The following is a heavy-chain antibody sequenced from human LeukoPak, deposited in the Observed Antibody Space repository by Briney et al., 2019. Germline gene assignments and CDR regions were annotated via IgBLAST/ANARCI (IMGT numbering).Heavy chain of an antibody. CDR2: ISYSGTT. J-gene: IGHJ3*02. CDR1: SASITSSPYF. Sequence: SETLSLTCTVSSASITSSPYFWGWIRQSPGKGLEWIGSISYSGTTYYNPSLKSRVTISVDTSKNQFSLKLSSVTAADTAVYYCARSDGYGLVGIWGQGTMVTVSS. V-gene: IGHV4-39*07. CDR3: ARSDGYGLVGI. D-gene: IGHD3-10*01.